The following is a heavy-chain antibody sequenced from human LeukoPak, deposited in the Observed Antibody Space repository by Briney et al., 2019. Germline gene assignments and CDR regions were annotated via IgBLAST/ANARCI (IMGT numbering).Heavy chain of an antibody. D-gene: IGHD2-2*03. V-gene: IGHV3-64*01. CDR3: ARVDDFTYDF. CDR1: GFTFGSYA. J-gene: IGHJ4*02. Sequence: PGGSLRLSCAASGFTFGSYAMHWVRQAPGKGLEYVSAITNDGGITFYANSVKGRSTISRDNSKNTLFLQMGSLRPEDMAVYYCARVDDFTYDFWGQGTLVTVSS. CDR2: ITNDGGIT.